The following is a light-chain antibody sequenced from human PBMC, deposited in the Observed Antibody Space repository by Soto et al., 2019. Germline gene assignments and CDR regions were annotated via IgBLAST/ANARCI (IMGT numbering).Light chain of an antibody. Sequence: DVVLTQTPLSSPVTLGQPASISCKSSQSLVNSDGNTYMSWLQQRPGQPPRLLIYRVSNRFSGVTDRFSGSGAGTDFTLRISRVEAEDVGVYYCMQIAHFPRTFGQGTKVEIK. CDR2: RVS. CDR1: QSLVNSDGNTY. CDR3: MQIAHFPRT. J-gene: IGKJ1*01. V-gene: IGKV2-24*01.